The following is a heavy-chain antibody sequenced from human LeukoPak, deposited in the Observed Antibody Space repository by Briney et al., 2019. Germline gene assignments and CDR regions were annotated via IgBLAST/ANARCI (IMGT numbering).Heavy chain of an antibody. CDR2: ISAYNGNT. CDR1: GYTFTSYG. D-gene: IGHD4-17*01. J-gene: IGHJ4*02. V-gene: IGHV1-18*01. CDR3: ARDLGTTVTTYY. Sequence: ATVKVSCKASGYTFTSYGISWVRQAPGQGLEWMGWISAYNGNTNYAQKLQGRVTMTTDTSTSTAYMELRILRSDDTAVYYCARDLGTTVTTYYWGQGTLVTVSS.